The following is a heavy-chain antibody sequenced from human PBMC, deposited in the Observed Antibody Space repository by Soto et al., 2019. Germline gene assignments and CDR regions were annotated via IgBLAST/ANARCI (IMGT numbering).Heavy chain of an antibody. CDR1: GGTFSSFA. CDR2: IIPIFGTG. J-gene: IGHJ4*02. V-gene: IGHV1-69*01. CDR3: ATSKVGYSYGSPFDY. Sequence: QVHLVQSGAEVKKPGSSVKVSCKASGGTFSSFALSWVRQAPGHGPEWMGGIIPIFGTGHYAQRFRDRVTITADESTSTAYMELSSLRSEDTAIYYCATSKVGYSYGSPFDYWGQGTLVTVSS. D-gene: IGHD5-12*01.